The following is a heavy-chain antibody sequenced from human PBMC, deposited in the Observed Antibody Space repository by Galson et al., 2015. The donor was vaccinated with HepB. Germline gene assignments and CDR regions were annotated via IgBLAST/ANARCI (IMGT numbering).Heavy chain of an antibody. D-gene: IGHD4-17*01. CDR1: GFTFDDYA. CDR3: AKDRITVTTIPDAFDI. J-gene: IGHJ3*02. CDR2: ITWNRGTI. V-gene: IGHV3-9*01. Sequence: SLRLSCAASGFTFDDYAMHWVRQAPGKGLEWVSGITWNRGTIGYADSVKGRFTISRDNARNSLYLQMNSLRVEDTALYYCAKDRITVTTIPDAFDIWGQGTMVTVSS.